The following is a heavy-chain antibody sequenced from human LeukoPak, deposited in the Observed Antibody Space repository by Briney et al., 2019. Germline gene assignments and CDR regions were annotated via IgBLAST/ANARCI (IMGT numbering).Heavy chain of an antibody. CDR2: INPNSGGT. CDR3: ARGALITKLPGKEGY. V-gene: IGHV1-2*02. Sequence: ASVKVSCKASVYTFTGYYMHWVRQAPGQGLEWMGWINPNSGGTNYAQKFQGRVTMTRDTSISTAYMELSRLRSDDTAVYYCARGALITKLPGKEGYWGQGTLVTVSS. J-gene: IGHJ4*02. CDR1: VYTFTGYY. D-gene: IGHD3-22*01.